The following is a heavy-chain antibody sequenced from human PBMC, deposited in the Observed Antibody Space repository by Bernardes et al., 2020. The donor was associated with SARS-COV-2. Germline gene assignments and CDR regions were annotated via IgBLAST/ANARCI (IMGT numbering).Heavy chain of an antibody. CDR1: GFTFSSYG. CDR3: AKDRGPYCGGDCYYFDY. V-gene: IGHV3-30*18. CDR2: ISYDGSNK. Sequence: SLILSCAASGFTFSSYGMHWVRQAPGQGLEWVAVISYDGSNKYYADSVKGRFTISRDNSKNTLYLQMNSLRAEDTAVYYCAKDRGPYCGGDCYYFDYWGQGTLVTVSS. J-gene: IGHJ4*02. D-gene: IGHD2-21*02.